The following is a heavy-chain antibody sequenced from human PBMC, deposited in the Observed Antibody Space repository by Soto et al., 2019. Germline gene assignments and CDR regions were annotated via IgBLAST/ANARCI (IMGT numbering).Heavy chain of an antibody. Sequence: SETLSLTCTVSGGAMKDYYWSWIRQTPGKGLEWLGYVGDNGGTSYNPSLKSRIIISIDMSRNQFSLKLSSVTAADTAVYFCARHRSFNIWGQGTLVTVSS. CDR1: GGAMKDYY. J-gene: IGHJ3*02. V-gene: IGHV4-59*01. CDR3: ARHRSFNI. CDR2: VGDNGGT.